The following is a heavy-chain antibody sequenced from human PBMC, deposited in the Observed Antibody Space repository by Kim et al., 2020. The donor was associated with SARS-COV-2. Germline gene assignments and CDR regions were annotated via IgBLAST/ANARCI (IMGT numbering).Heavy chain of an antibody. V-gene: IGHV4-4*07. Sequence: SETLSLTCTVSGGSISNRYWSWIRQPAGKGLEWIGRIYSAGSTDYNPSLKSRVTMSVDTSKNQFSLKLTSVTAADTAVYYCARGPPPDFDCWGQGSLVTVSS. CDR3: ARGPPPDFDC. CDR1: GGSISNRY. CDR2: IYSAGST. J-gene: IGHJ4*02.